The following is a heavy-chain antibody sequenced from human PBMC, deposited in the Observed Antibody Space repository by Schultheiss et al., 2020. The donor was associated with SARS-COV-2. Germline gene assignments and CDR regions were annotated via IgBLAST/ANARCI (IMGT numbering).Heavy chain of an antibody. Sequence: SQTLSLTCTVSGGSISSGGYSWSWIRQPAGKGLEWIGYIYYSGSTNYNPSLKSRVTISVDTSKNQFSLKLSSVTAADTAVYYCASAHLRDYYGMDVWGQGTTVTVSS. CDR1: GGSISSGGYS. J-gene: IGHJ6*02. CDR2: IYYSGST. CDR3: ASAHLRDYYGMDV. D-gene: IGHD3-3*01. V-gene: IGHV4-30-4*07.